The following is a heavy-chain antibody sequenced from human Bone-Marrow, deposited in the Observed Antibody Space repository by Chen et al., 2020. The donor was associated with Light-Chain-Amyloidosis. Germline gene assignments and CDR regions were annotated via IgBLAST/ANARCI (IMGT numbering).Heavy chain of an antibody. V-gene: IGHV4-30-4*01. J-gene: IGHJ4*02. CDR3: ARGDYDLGYCDY. CDR1: GGSISSGDYY. D-gene: IGHD3-3*01. CDR2: IYYSGSS. Sequence: QVQLQVSGPGLVKPSQTLSLTCTVSGGSISSGDYYWSWIRQPPGKGLEWTGYIYYSGSSHFNPSLKSRVTMSLDTAKNQFSLKLNSVTAADTAVFYCARGDYDLGYCDYWGQGMLVTISS.